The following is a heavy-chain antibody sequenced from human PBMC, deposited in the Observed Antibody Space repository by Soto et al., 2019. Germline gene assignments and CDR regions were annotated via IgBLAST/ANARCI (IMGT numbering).Heavy chain of an antibody. CDR2: INPNSGGT. J-gene: IGHJ3*02. D-gene: IGHD3-3*01. V-gene: IGHV1-2*02. Sequence: ASVKVSFKASGYTFTGYYMHWLRQAPGQGLEWMGWINPNSGGTNYAQKFQGRVTMTRDTSISTAYMELSRLRSDDTAVYYCASSRWSGPTMGAFDIWGQGTMVTVSS. CDR1: GYTFTGYY. CDR3: ASSRWSGPTMGAFDI.